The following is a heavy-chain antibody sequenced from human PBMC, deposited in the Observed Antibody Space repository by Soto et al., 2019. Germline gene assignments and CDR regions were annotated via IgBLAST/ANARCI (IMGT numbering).Heavy chain of an antibody. CDR3: VKDESINWYSGHFRH. D-gene: IGHD6-13*01. CDR1: GFSFSKYA. V-gene: IGHV3-9*01. Sequence: SLRLSCAASGFSFSKYAMNWVRQAPGKGLEWVSGISSSGGSIGYGDSVKGRFAISRDNAKNSLHLQMNSLSAEDTAFYYCVKDESINWYSGHFRHWGQGTLVTVSS. J-gene: IGHJ1*01. CDR2: ISSSGGSI.